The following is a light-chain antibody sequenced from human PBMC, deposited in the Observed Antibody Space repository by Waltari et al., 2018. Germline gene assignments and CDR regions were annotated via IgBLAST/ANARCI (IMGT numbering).Light chain of an antibody. CDR2: GIS. J-gene: IGKJ4*01. CDR3: QQYGSSPLT. Sequence: EIVLTQSPGTLSLSPGERATLSCSASQSVSSTYLAWYQQKPGQAPRLLIYGISNRATGIPDRFSGTGSGTDFTLTISRLEPEDFAVYYCQQYGSSPLTFGGGTKVEIK. CDR1: QSVSSTY. V-gene: IGKV3-20*01.